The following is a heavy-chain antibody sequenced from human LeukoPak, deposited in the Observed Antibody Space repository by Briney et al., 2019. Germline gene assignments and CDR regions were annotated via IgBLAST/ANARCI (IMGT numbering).Heavy chain of an antibody. CDR1: GFTFSSYA. D-gene: IGHD6-19*01. Sequence: GGTLRLSCAASGFTFSSYAMHWVRQAPGKGLEWVAVISYDGSNKYYADSVKGRFTISRDNSKNTLYLQMNSLRAEDTAVYYCAREQYSSGWYAVGLQPVPFDYWGQGTLVTVSS. V-gene: IGHV3-30*04. CDR3: AREQYSSGWYAVGLQPVPFDY. CDR2: ISYDGSNK. J-gene: IGHJ4*02.